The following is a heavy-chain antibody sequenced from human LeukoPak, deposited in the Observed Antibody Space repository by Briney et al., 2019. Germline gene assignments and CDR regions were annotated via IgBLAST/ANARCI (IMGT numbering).Heavy chain of an antibody. V-gene: IGHV3-33*01. CDR3: TRYNNDHFDY. D-gene: IGHD1-14*01. Sequence: PGRSLLLSCAGAGFTFGGYGMHWFRQPPGKGLEWVAVIAYDGSRAFYADSVKGRFTISRDNSKNTMSVQMDDLRAEDTAVYYCTRYNNDHFDYWGQGTLVTVSS. J-gene: IGHJ4*02. CDR2: IAYDGSRA. CDR1: GFTFGGYG.